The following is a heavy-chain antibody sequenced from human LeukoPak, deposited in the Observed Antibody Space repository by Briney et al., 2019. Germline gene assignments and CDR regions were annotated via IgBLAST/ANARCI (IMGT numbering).Heavy chain of an antibody. J-gene: IGHJ3*02. CDR1: TFNFNKFG. D-gene: IGHD2-2*01. CDR3: ARGISSSSTFDAFDI. Sequence: PGGSLRLSCVASTFNFNKFGMHWVRQAPGKGLEWVALIRYDGSNKYYADSVKGRFTISRDNSKNTLYLQMNSLRPDDTAVFYCARGISSSSTFDAFDIWGQGTMVTISS. V-gene: IGHV3-30*02. CDR2: IRYDGSNK.